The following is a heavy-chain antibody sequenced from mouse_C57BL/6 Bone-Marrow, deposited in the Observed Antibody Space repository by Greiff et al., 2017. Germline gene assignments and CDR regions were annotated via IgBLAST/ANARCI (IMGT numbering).Heavy chain of an antibody. D-gene: IGHD1-1*01. Sequence: QVQLQQSGPELVKPGASVKISCKASGYSFTSYYIHWVKQRPGQGLEWIGWIYPGSGKTKYNEKFKGKATLTADTSSSTAYRKLSSLTSEDSAVHYLSRRAYYGSSLRYAMDYWGQGTSVTVSS. V-gene: IGHV1-66*01. J-gene: IGHJ4*01. CDR1: GYSFTSYY. CDR2: IYPGSGKT. CDR3: SRRAYYGSSLRYAMDY.